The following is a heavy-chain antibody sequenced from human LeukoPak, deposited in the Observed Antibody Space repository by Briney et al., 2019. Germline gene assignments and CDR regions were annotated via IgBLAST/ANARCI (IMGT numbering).Heavy chain of an antibody. CDR2: INHSGST. Sequence: TETLSLTCAVYGGSFSGYYWSWIRQPPGKGLEWIGEINHSGSTNYNPSLKSRVTISVDTSKNQFSLKLSSVTAADTAVYYCAGIGTGYNWSQGTLVTVSS. CDR3: AGIGTGYN. CDR1: GGSFSGYY. J-gene: IGHJ4*02. D-gene: IGHD5-24*01. V-gene: IGHV4-34*01.